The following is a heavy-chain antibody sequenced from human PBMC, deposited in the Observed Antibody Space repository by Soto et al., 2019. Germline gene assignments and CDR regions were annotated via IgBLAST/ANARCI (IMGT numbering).Heavy chain of an antibody. CDR2: INAGNGNT. CDR1: GYTFTSYA. J-gene: IGHJ4*02. Sequence: VASMKVSCKASGYTFTSYAMHWVRQAPGQRLEWMGWINAGNGNTKYSQKFQGRVTITRDTSASTAYMELSSLRSEDTAVYYCARRCSGCSCYFDYWGQGTLVTVSS. D-gene: IGHD2-15*01. CDR3: ARRCSGCSCYFDY. V-gene: IGHV1-3*01.